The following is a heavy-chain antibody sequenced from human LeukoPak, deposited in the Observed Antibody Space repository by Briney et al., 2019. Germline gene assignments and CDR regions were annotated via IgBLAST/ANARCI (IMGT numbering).Heavy chain of an antibody. J-gene: IGHJ4*02. CDR3: AREEGFGELPHYFDY. CDR2: ISSSSSYI. CDR1: GFTFSSYS. D-gene: IGHD3-10*01. V-gene: IGHV3-21*01. Sequence: GGSLRLSCAASGFTFSSYSMNWVRQAPGKGLEWVSSISSSSSYIYYADSVKGRFTISRDNAKNSLYLQMNSLRAEDRAVYYCAREEGFGELPHYFDYWGQGTLVTVSS.